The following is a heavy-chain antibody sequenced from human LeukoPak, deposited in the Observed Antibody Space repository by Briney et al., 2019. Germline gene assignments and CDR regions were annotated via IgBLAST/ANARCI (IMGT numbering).Heavy chain of an antibody. CDR1: GGSISSGSCY. J-gene: IGHJ6*02. D-gene: IGHD6-6*01. V-gene: IGHV4-61*02. CDR3: AGAFIAARPDYYYYGMDV. CDR2: IYTSGST. Sequence: SETLSLTCTVSGGSISSGSCYWSWIRQPAGKGLEWIGRIYTSGSTNYNPSLKSRVTISVDTSKNQFSLKLSSVTAADTAVYYCAGAFIAARPDYYYYGMDVWGQGTTVTVSS.